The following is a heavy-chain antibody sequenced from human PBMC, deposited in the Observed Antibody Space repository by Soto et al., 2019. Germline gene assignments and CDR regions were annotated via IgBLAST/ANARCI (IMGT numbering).Heavy chain of an antibody. V-gene: IGHV4-34*01. CDR3: ARARRAVTTMLYYYYGMDV. Sequence: QVQLQQWGAGLLKPSETLSLTCAVYGGSFSGYYWSWIRQPPGKGLEWIGEINHSGSTNYNPSLKSRVTISVDTSKNQFSLKLSSVTAADTAVYYCARARRAVTTMLYYYYGMDVWGQGTTVTVSS. D-gene: IGHD4-17*01. J-gene: IGHJ6*02. CDR1: GGSFSGYY. CDR2: INHSGST.